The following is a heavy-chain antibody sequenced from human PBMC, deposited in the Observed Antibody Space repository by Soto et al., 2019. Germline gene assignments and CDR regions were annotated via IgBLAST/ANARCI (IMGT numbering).Heavy chain of an antibody. CDR1: GYTFTSYY. Sequence: QVQLVQSGAEVKKPGASVKVSCKASGYTFTSYYMHWVRQAPGQGLEWMGIINPSGGSTSYAQKFQGRVTMTRDTATSTGDRELSSLRSEDTAVYYCAIENRSSGWYDAFDIWGQGTMVTVSS. V-gene: IGHV1-46*01. CDR3: AIENRSSGWYDAFDI. J-gene: IGHJ3*02. D-gene: IGHD6-19*01. CDR2: INPSGGST.